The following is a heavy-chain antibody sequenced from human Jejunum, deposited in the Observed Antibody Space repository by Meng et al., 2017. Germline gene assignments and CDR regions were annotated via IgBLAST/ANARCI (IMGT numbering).Heavy chain of an antibody. Sequence: HGHRQGSRPGIGKPSQTLSLPCAVLGDSTSSYYWSWIRQSPGKGLEWIGYIYYSGGTNYNPSLKSRVTMSVDMSKKQFSLKLSSGTAADTAVYYCARISRMIEYYIDLWGQGTLVTVSS. D-gene: IGHD3-22*01. J-gene: IGHJ4*02. V-gene: IGHV4-59*01. CDR3: ARISRMIEYYIDL. CDR2: IYYSGGT. CDR1: GDSTSSYY.